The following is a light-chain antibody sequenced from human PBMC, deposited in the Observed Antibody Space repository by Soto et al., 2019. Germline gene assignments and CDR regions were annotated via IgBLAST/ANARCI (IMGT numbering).Light chain of an antibody. V-gene: IGKV1-5*01. CDR2: DAS. CDR3: QQYNNYSLT. CDR1: QSMSSW. J-gene: IGKJ4*01. Sequence: DIQMTQSPSTLSASIGDRVIITCRASQSMSSWLAWYQQKPGKAPNLLIYDASSLESGVPSRFSGSGSGTEFTLTISNLQPDDSATYYCQQYNNYSLTFGGGTKVEIK.